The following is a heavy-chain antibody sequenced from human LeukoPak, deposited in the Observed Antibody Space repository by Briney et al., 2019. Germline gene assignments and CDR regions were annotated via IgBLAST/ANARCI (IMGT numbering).Heavy chain of an antibody. V-gene: IGHV3-21*01. Sequence: PGGSLRLSCAASGFTFSNYSMNWVRQAPGKGLEWVTSISLGSSYIYYADSVKGRFTISKDNAKKSLYLQMNSLRVEDTAVYYCARVGVMGWRPSMMYYMHILGKGTTVTVSS. CDR1: GFTFSNYS. CDR2: ISLGSSYI. J-gene: IGHJ6*03. CDR3: ARVGVMGWRPSMMYYMHI. D-gene: IGHD2-15*01.